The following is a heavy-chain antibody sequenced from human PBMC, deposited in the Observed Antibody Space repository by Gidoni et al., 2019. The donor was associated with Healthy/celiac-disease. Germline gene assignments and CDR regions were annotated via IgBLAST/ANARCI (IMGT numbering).Heavy chain of an antibody. Sequence: QVQLVQSGAEVKPPGASVQVSCKASGYTITSSDLHWVRQATGQVLEWMGWMNPNSGNTGYAQKFQGRVTMTRNTSISTAYMELSSLRSEDTAVYYCARRGYSYGSRGPQYYYYMDVWGKGTTVTVSS. J-gene: IGHJ6*03. D-gene: IGHD5-18*01. CDR1: GYTITSSD. CDR2: MNPNSGNT. V-gene: IGHV1-8*01. CDR3: ARRGYSYGSRGPQYYYYMDV.